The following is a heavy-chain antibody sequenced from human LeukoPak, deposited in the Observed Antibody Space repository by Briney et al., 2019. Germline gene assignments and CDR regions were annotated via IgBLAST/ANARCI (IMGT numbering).Heavy chain of an antibody. CDR1: GGSISSYY. CDR2: IYYSGST. V-gene: IGHV4-59*01. Sequence: SETLSLTCTVSGGSISSYYWSWIRQPPGKGLEWIGYIYYSGSTNYNPSLKSRVTISVDTSKNQFSLKLSSVTAADTAVYYCAGSYGSGSYRYWGQGTLVTVSS. J-gene: IGHJ4*02. D-gene: IGHD3-10*01. CDR3: AGSYGSGSYRY.